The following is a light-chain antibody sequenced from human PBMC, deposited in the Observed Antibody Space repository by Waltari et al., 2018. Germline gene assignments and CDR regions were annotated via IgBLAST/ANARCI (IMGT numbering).Light chain of an antibody. CDR2: RNN. J-gene: IGLJ2*01. CDR3: AAWDDSLSGHVV. V-gene: IGLV1-47*01. Sequence: QSVLTQPPSASGTPGQRVTISCSGSSSNIGSNYVYWYQQLPGTAPKLLIYRNNQPPSGVPDRFSGSKSGTSASLAISGLRSEDEADYYCAAWDDSLSGHVVFGGGTKLTVL. CDR1: SSNIGSNY.